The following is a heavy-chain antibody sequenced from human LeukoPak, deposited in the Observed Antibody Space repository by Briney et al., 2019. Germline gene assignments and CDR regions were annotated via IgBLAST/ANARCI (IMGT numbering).Heavy chain of an antibody. V-gene: IGHV3-30*02. CDR2: IRYDGRNK. CDR1: GLTFSNYG. Sequence: GGSLRLSCAAAGLTFSNYGMHWVRQAPGKGLQWVAYIRYDGRNKYSADSVKGRFTIYRDNSKSTLYLQMTSLRGEDTALYYCAKERDYRVSTSCDYWGQGTQVTVSS. D-gene: IGHD3-10*01. CDR3: AKERDYRVSTSCDY. J-gene: IGHJ4*02.